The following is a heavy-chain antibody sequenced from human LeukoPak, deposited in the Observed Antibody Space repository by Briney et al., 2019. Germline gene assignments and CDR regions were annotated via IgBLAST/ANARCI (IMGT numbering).Heavy chain of an antibody. CDR2: INPNSGGT. CDR3: ARXXDHAWFDP. J-gene: IGHJ5*02. Sequence: ASVKVSCKASGYTFSGYCIFWVRRAPGQGLEWMGWINPNSGGTNYAPEFQGRLTMTRDTSITTAYMELSTLRSDDTAVYYCARXXDHAWFDPWGQGTLVTVSS. CDR1: GYTFSGYC. V-gene: IGHV1-2*02.